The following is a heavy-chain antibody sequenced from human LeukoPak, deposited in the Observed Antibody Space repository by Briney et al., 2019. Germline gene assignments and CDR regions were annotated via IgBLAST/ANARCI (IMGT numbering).Heavy chain of an antibody. V-gene: IGHV4-30-4*01. CDR1: GGSISSGDYY. J-gene: IGHJ4*02. CDR3: ARYCSSTSCSPGIYYFDC. Sequence: PSQTLSLTCTVSGGSISSGDYYWSWIRQPPGKGLEWIGYIYYSGSTYYNPSLKSRVTISVDTSKNQFSLKLSSVTAADTAVYYCARYCSSTSCSPGIYYFDCWGQGTLVTVSS. CDR2: IYYSGST. D-gene: IGHD2-2*01.